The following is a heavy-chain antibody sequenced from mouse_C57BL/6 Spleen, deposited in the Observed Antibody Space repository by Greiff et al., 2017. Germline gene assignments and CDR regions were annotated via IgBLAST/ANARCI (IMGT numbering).Heavy chain of an antibody. V-gene: IGHV1-64*01. CDR3: ARRGDYGNLDY. CDR1: GYTFTSYW. J-gene: IGHJ2*01. Sequence: QVQLLQPGAELVKPGASVKLSCKASGYTFTSYWMHWVKQRPGQGLEWIGMIHPNSGSTNYHEKFKSKSTLTVDKSSSTAYMQLSSLTSEDSAVYYCARRGDYGNLDYWGQGTTLTVSS. D-gene: IGHD2-4*01. CDR2: IHPNSGST.